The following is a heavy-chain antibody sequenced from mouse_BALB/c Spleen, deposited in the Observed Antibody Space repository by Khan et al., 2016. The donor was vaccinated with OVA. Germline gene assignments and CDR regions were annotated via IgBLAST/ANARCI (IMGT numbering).Heavy chain of an antibody. D-gene: IGHD1-1*02. J-gene: IGHJ3*01. Sequence: VQLQQSGAELVKPGASVKLSCKASGYTFTSYYMYWVKQRPGQGLEWIGEINPSNGGTNFNEKFKSKATLTVDKSSSTAYMRLSSLTSEDSAVYYCVRSEYGAFDYWGQGTLVTVSA. CDR1: GYTFTSYY. V-gene: IGHV1S81*02. CDR3: VRSEYGAFDY. CDR2: INPSNGGT.